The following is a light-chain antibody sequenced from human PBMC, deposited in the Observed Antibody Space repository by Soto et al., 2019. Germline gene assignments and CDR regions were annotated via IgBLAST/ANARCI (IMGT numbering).Light chain of an antibody. CDR3: QTWGTGTVV. V-gene: IGLV4-69*01. J-gene: IGLJ2*01. CDR2: LNSDGTH. Sequence: QAVVTQSPSASASLGASVKLTCTLSSGLGTYAVAWHQQQPEKGPRYLLKLNSDGTHSKGDGIPDRFSGSSSGVERSLTISSLQSEDEADYYCQTWGTGTVVFGGGTKLTVL. CDR1: SGLGTYA.